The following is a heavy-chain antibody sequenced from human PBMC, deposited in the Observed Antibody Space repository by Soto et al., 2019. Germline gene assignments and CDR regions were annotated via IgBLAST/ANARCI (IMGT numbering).Heavy chain of an antibody. Sequence: QVQLVESGGGVVQPGRSLRLSCAASGFTFSSYGMHWVRQAPGKGLEWVAVISYDGSNKYYADSVKGRFTISRDNSKNTLYLQMTSLRAEDTAVYYCAKGSTDFDYWGQGTLVTVSS. CDR3: AKGSTDFDY. CDR1: GFTFSSYG. CDR2: ISYDGSNK. V-gene: IGHV3-30*18. J-gene: IGHJ4*02. D-gene: IGHD4-17*01.